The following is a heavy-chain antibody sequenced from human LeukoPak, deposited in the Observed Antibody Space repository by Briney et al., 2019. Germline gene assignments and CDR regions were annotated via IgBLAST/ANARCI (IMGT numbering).Heavy chain of an antibody. J-gene: IGHJ4*02. V-gene: IGHV4-59*01. CDR2: IYYSGST. CDR3: ARDGYYYDSSGYYKEAFDY. CDR1: GGSISSYY. D-gene: IGHD3-22*01. Sequence: KPSETLSLTCTVSGGSISSYYWSWIRQPPGKGLEWIAYIYYSGSTNYNPSLKSRVTISVDTSKNQFSLKLSSVTAADTAVYYCARDGYYYDSSGYYKEAFDYWGQGTLVTVSS.